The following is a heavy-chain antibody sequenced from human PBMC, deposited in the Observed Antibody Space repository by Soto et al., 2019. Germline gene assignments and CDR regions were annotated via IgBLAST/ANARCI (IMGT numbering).Heavy chain of an antibody. CDR1: GFTFSNYA. CDR2: ISGSGIST. CDR3: ARKVATLDS. Sequence: SLRLSCAASGFTFSNYAMSWVRQAPGKGLEWVSGISGSGISTYYADSVKGRFTISRDNSKNTVFLEMSGLRDDETAVYYCARKVATLDSWGQGTLVTVSS. J-gene: IGHJ5*01. V-gene: IGHV3-23*01. D-gene: IGHD5-12*01.